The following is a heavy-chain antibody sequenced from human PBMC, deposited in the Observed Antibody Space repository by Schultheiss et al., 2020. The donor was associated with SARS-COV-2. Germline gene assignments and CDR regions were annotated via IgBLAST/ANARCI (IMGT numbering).Heavy chain of an antibody. Sequence: SETLSLTCTVSGGSISSYYWSWIRQPPGKGLEWIGYIYYSGSTNYNPSLKSRVTISVDTSKNQFSLKLSSVTAADTAVYYCARHYDFWSGLEVWGQGTTVTVSS. V-gene: IGHV4-59*08. CDR1: GGSISSYY. D-gene: IGHD3-3*01. CDR2: IYYSGST. CDR3: ARHYDFWSGLEV. J-gene: IGHJ6*02.